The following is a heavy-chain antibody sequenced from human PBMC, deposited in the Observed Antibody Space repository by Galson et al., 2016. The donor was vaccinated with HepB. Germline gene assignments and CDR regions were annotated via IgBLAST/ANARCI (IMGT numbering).Heavy chain of an antibody. CDR1: GFSLSTNGMG. Sequence: PALVKPPQTLTLTCTFSGFSLSTNGMGVGWIRQPPGKALEWLALIYWDNDNRYRPSLKNRLTITKDISKSQVVLRMTEMDPEDTGTYYCARGVPSFDIWGQGILVTVSS. J-gene: IGHJ4*02. CDR3: ARGVPSFDI. D-gene: IGHD3-10*01. V-gene: IGHV2-5*02. CDR2: IYWDNDN.